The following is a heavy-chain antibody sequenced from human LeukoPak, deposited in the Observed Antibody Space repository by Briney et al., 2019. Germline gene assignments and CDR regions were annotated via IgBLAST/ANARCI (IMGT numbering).Heavy chain of an antibody. CDR2: IYYTGST. CDR1: SGSISSGDYY. J-gene: IGHJ4*02. Sequence: SETLSLTCTVSSGSISSGDYYWNWIRQPPGKGLEWIGYIYYTGSTYYNPSLKSRVTISVDTSKNQFSLKLNSVTAADTAVYYCASRYFCSSTSCYTFDYWGQGTLVTVSS. CDR3: ASRYFCSSTSCYTFDY. V-gene: IGHV4-30-4*01. D-gene: IGHD2-2*02.